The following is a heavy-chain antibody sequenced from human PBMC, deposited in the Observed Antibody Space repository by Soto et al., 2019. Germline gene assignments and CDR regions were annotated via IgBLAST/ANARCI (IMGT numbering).Heavy chain of an antibody. V-gene: IGHV4-39*07. CDR1: GGSISSSSYY. J-gene: IGHJ5*02. Sequence: KASETLSLTCTVSGGSISSSSYYWGWIRQPPGKGLEWIGSIYYSGSTYYNPSLKSRVPISVDTSKNQFSLKLSSVTAADTAVYYCARLTYNWNYDGWFDPWGQGTLVTVSS. D-gene: IGHD1-7*01. CDR2: IYYSGST. CDR3: ARLTYNWNYDGWFDP.